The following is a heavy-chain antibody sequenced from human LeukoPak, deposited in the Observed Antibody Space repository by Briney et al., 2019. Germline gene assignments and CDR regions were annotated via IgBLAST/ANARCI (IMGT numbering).Heavy chain of an antibody. CDR1: GFTFSNYA. J-gene: IGHJ4*02. CDR3: AKDRIAATTNSASFDY. Sequence: PGGSLRLSCAASGFTFSNYAMSWVRQAPGKGLEWVAFIRYDGSNKYYADSVKGRFAISRDNSKNTLYLQMNSLRAEDTAVYYCAKDRIAATTNSASFDYWGQGTLVTVSS. D-gene: IGHD6-6*01. V-gene: IGHV3-30*02. CDR2: IRYDGSNK.